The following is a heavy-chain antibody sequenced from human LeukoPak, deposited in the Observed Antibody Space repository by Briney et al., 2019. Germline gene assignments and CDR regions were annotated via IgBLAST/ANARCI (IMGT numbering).Heavy chain of an antibody. CDR2: IIPILGIA. CDR3: ARRGARGYYYMDV. CDR1: GGTFSSYT. D-gene: IGHD1-26*01. V-gene: IGHV1-69*02. J-gene: IGHJ6*03. Sequence: ASVKVSCKASGGTFSSYTISWVRQAPGQGLEWMGRIIPILGIANYAQKFQGRVTITADNSTSTAYMELSSLRSEDTAVYYCARRGARGYYYMDVWGKGTTVTVSS.